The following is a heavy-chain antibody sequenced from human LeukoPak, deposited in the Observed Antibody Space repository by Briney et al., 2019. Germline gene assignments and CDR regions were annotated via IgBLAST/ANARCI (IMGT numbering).Heavy chain of an antibody. J-gene: IGHJ4*02. V-gene: IGHV4-34*01. Sequence: SETLSLTCAVYGGSFSGYYWSWIRQPPGKGLEWIGEINHSGSTNYNPSLKSRVTISVDTSKNQFSLKLSSVTAADTAVYYCARGRAAAGTLGEFDYWGQGTLVTVSS. CDR3: ARGRAAAGTLGEFDY. CDR2: INHSGST. CDR1: GGSFSGYY. D-gene: IGHD6-13*01.